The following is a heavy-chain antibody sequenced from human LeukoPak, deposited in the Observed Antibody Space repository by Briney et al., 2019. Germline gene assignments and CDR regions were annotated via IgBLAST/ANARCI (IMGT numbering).Heavy chain of an antibody. Sequence: PGGSLRLSCAASGFTFSSYWKTWVRQAPGKGLEWVANIKQDGSEKYYVDSVKGRFTISRVNAKNSLYLQMNSLRSEDTAVYYCASRNWNYGNWGQGTLVTVSS. J-gene: IGHJ4*02. CDR1: GFTFSSYW. CDR2: IKQDGSEK. D-gene: IGHD1-7*01. CDR3: ASRNWNYGN. V-gene: IGHV3-7*01.